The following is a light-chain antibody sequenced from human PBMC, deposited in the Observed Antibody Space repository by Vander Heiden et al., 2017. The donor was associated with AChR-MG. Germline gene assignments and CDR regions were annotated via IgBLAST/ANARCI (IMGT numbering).Light chain of an antibody. CDR3: QAWDSSTVV. CDR2: QDS. V-gene: IGLV3-1*01. CDR1: KLGDKY. J-gene: IGLJ2*01. Sequence: SYELTQPPSVSESPGQTASITCSGDKLGDKYACWYQQKPGQSPVLVIYQDSKRPSGIPERFSGSNSGNTATLTISGTQAMDEADYYCQAWDSSTVVFGGATKLTVL.